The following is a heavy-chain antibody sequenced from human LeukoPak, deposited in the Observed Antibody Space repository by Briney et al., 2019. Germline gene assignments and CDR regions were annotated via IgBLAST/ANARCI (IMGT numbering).Heavy chain of an antibody. CDR2: ISGSGGST. CDR3: ARSGSGSYFLDY. J-gene: IGHJ4*02. CDR1: RFTFSSYA. V-gene: IGHV3-23*01. Sequence: GGSLRLSCAASRFTFSSYAMSWVRQAPGRGLEWVSAISGSGGSTYYADSVKGRFTISRDNFKHTLYLQMNSLRAEDTAVYYCARSGSGSYFLDYWGQGTLVTVSS. D-gene: IGHD3-10*01.